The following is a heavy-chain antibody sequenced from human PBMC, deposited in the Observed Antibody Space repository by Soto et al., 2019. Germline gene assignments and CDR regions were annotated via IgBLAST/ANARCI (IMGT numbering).Heavy chain of an antibody. D-gene: IGHD6-19*01. V-gene: IGHV3-15*07. CDR3: TTARDSSGWYYYYYGMDV. J-gene: IGHJ6*02. Sequence: GGSLRLSCAASGFTFSNAWMNWVRQAPGKGLEWVGRIKSKTDGGTTDYAAPVKGRFTISRDDSKNTLYLQMNSLKTEDTAVYYCTTARDSSGWYYYYYGMDVWGQGTTVTVSS. CDR2: IKSKTDGGTT. CDR1: GFTFSNAW.